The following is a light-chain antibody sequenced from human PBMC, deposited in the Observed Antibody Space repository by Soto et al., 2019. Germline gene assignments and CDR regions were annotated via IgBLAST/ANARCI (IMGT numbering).Light chain of an antibody. V-gene: IGLV2-11*01. CDR1: SSDVGGYNY. CDR3: CSYAGSYSYV. J-gene: IGLJ1*01. CDR2: DVS. Sequence: QSVLTQPRSVTGSPGQSVTISCTRTSSDVGGYNYVSWYQQHPGKAPKLMIYDVSKRPSGVPDRFSGSKSGSTASLTISGLQAEDEADYYCCSYAGSYSYVFGTGTKVTVL.